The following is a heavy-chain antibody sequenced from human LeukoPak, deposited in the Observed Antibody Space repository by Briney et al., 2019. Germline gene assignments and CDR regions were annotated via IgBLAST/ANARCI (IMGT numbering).Heavy chain of an antibody. J-gene: IGHJ6*02. D-gene: IGHD5-12*01. CDR3: AGAIGYEDQHDSYYGMDV. CDR2: IYSGGTT. V-gene: IGHV3-53*05. CDR1: GFTVSSNY. Sequence: GGSLRLSCAASGFTVSSNYMTWVRQAPGKGLEWVSIIYSGGTTYYADSVRGRFTISRDNSDNTLYLQMNSLRAEDTAVYYCAGAIGYEDQHDSYYGMDVWGQGTTVTVSS.